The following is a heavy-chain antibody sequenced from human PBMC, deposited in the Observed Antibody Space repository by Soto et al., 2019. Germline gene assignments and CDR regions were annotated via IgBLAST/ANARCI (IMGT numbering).Heavy chain of an antibody. CDR3: ARGGGFDS. V-gene: IGHV4-30-4*01. J-gene: IGHJ4*02. CDR1: GDSISSGDNY. D-gene: IGHD3-16*01. CDR2: IYYSGRS. Sequence: QLQESGPGLVKPSQTLSLTCTVSGDSISSGDNYWSWIRQPPGKGLEWIGYIYYSGRSYYKPSLKSRVTMSLYTSKNQFSLTLTSVTAADTAVYYCARGGGFDSWGRGTLVTVSS.